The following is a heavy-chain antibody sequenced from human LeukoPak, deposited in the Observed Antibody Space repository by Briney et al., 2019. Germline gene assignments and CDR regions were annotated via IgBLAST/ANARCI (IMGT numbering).Heavy chain of an antibody. V-gene: IGHV4-30-4*01. CDR1: GGSISTGGYY. J-gene: IGHJ3*02. D-gene: IGHD3-10*01. CDR3: ASTSKYIGSGRDDSFDI. Sequence: PSETLSLTCTVSGGSISTGGYYWSWIRQPPGEGLEWIGYISYSGGTYYNPSLESRVSTSIDTSKSQFSLKLSSVTAADTAVYYCASTSKYIGSGRDDSFDIWGQGTMVTVSS. CDR2: ISYSGGT.